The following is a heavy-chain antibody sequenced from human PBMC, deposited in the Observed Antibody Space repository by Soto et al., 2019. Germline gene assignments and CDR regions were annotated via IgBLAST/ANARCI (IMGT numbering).Heavy chain of an antibody. D-gene: IGHD5-12*01. CDR3: ARDRGYDSFDY. J-gene: IGHJ4*02. CDR1: GFTFSTYW. CDR2: IREDGAEQ. V-gene: IGHV3-7*01. Sequence: GGSLRLSCAASGFTFSTYWMTWVRQAPGKGLQWVANIREDGAEQYYVDSVKGRFTISRDNAKNSLYLQMNSLRVEDTAVYYCARDRGYDSFDYWGQGILVTVSS.